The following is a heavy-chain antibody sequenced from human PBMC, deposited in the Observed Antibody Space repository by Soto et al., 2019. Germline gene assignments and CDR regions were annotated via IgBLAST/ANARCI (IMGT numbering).Heavy chain of an antibody. V-gene: IGHV3-30*18. CDR1: GFTFSSYG. CDR2: ISYDGSNK. J-gene: IGHJ6*02. D-gene: IGHD5-18*01. Sequence: GGSLRLSCAASGFTFSSYGMHWVRQAPGKGLEWVAVISYDGSNKYYADSVKGRFTISRDNSKNTLYLQMNSLRAEDTAVYYCAKARDTAMARGYYGMDVWGQGTTVTVSS. CDR3: AKARDTAMARGYYGMDV.